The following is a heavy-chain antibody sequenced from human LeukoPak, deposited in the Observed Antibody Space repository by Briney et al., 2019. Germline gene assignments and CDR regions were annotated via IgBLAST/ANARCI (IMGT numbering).Heavy chain of an antibody. J-gene: IGHJ4*02. V-gene: IGHV1-46*01. CDR3: ARDKPSGYSYGGLDY. CDR2: INPSGGST. Sequence: ASVKVSCKASGYTFTGYYMHWVRQAPGQGLEWMGWINPSGGSTSYAQKFQGRVTMTRDTSTSTVYMELSSLRSEDTAVYYCARDKPSGYSYGGLDYWGQGTLVTVSS. CDR1: GYTFTGYY. D-gene: IGHD5-18*01.